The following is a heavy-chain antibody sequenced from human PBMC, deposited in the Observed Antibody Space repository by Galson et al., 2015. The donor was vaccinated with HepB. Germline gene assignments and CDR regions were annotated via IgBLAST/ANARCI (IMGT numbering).Heavy chain of an antibody. CDR2: ISANPGNT. V-gene: IGHV1-18*01. D-gene: IGHD1/OR15-1a*01. CDR1: GYTFTSNG. J-gene: IGHJ5*01. CDR3: ASQNNSGWFDY. Sequence: SVKVSCKASGYTFTSNGISWVRQAPGHGLEWMGWISANPGNTNYAQKFQGRVTMTADAAASTAYMELRSLRSDDTAVYYCASQNNSGWFDYWGQGTLVAVSS.